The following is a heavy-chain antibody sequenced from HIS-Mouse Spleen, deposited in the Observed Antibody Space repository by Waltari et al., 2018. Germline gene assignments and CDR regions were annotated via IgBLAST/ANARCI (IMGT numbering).Heavy chain of an antibody. D-gene: IGHD6-13*01. J-gene: IGHJ2*01. CDR3: ARESPYSSSWYDWYFDL. CDR2: IYYSGSN. Sequence: QLQLQESGPGLVKPSETLSLTCTVSGGSISSSSYYWGWIRQPPGKGLEWIGSIYYSGSNYYNPFLTRRVTIAVDTSKNQFSLKLSSVTAADTAVYYCARESPYSSSWYDWYFDLWGRGTLVTVSS. V-gene: IGHV4-39*07. CDR1: GGSISSSSYY.